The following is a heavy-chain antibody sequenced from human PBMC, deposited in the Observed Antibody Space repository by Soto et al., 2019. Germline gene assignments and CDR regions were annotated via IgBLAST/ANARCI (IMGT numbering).Heavy chain of an antibody. V-gene: IGHV1-18*01. J-gene: IGHJ4*02. CDR3: AREMVRGVGSDY. Sequence: QVQLVQSGAEVKKPGASVKVSCKASGYTFTSYGISWVRQAPGQGLEWMGWISTYTGNTKYAQKRKGRAAMTTETSTSRAYMELRSMRSDDTAVCYCAREMVRGVGSDYWGQGTLVTVSS. CDR2: ISTYTGNT. D-gene: IGHD3-10*01. CDR1: GYTFTSYG.